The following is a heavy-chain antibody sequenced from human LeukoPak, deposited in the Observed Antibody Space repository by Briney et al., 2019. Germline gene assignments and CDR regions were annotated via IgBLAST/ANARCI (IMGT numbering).Heavy chain of an antibody. CDR1: GFTFSNYA. D-gene: IGHD1-26*01. Sequence: GGSLRLSCAASGFTFSNYAMSWVRQAPGKGLEWVSPISGSGVSTYYADSVKGRFTISRDNSKNTLYLQMNSLRAEDTALYYCVKVKELSGNYKGDYFDYWGQGTLVTVSS. V-gene: IGHV3-23*01. CDR3: VKVKELSGNYKGDYFDY. J-gene: IGHJ4*02. CDR2: ISGSGVST.